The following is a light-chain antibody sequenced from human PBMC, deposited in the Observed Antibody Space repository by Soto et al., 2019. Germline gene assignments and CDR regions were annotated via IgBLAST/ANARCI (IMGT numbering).Light chain of an antibody. Sequence: DIQMTQSPSSLSASVGDRVTITCRASQGINNYLAWYQQKPGKVPKLLINAASTLQSGVPSRISGSGSGTDFTLTISSLQPEDGAIYYCQKYNSAPQTFGQGTKVEIK. J-gene: IGKJ1*01. CDR2: AAS. V-gene: IGKV1-27*01. CDR1: QGINNY. CDR3: QKYNSAPQT.